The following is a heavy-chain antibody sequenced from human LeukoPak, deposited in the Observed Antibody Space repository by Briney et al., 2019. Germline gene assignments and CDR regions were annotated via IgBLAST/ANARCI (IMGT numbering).Heavy chain of an antibody. CDR2: IFPHDSDT. Sequence: GESLKISCRGSGYIFTTYWIAWVRQMPGKGLEWMGIIFPHDSDTRYSSSFQGQVTISADKSISTAYLQWNSLKASDTAMYYCARSGLLDYWGQGTLVTVSS. V-gene: IGHV5-51*01. CDR1: GYIFTTYW. CDR3: ARSGLLDY. D-gene: IGHD3/OR15-3a*01. J-gene: IGHJ4*02.